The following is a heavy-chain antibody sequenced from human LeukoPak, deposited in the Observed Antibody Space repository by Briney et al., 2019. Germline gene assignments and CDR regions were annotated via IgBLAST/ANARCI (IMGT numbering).Heavy chain of an antibody. D-gene: IGHD1-26*01. Sequence: GGSLRLSCAASGFTFSSYWMSWVRQAPGKGLEWVANIKQDGSEKYYVDSVKGRFTISRDNAKNSLYLQMNSLRAEDTAVYYCARVGALYYYYMDVWGKGTTVTVSS. CDR1: GFTFSSYW. V-gene: IGHV3-7*01. J-gene: IGHJ6*03. CDR3: ARVGALYYYYMDV. CDR2: IKQDGSEK.